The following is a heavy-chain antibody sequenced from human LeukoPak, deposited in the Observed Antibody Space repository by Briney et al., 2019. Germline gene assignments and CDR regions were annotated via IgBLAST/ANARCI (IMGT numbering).Heavy chain of an antibody. Sequence: GGSPRLSCAASGFTFSSYDMHWVRQATGKGLEWVSAIGTAGDTYYPGSVKGRFTISRENAKSSLYLQMNSLRAGDTAVYYCAGEGAGPSNYYYGMDVWGQGTTVTVSS. CDR2: IGTAGDT. CDR3: AGEGAGPSNYYYGMDV. D-gene: IGHD4/OR15-4a*01. J-gene: IGHJ6*02. V-gene: IGHV3-13*01. CDR1: GFTFSSYD.